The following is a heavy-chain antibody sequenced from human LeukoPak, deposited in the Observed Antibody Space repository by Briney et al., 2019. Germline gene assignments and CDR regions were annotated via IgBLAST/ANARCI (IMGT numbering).Heavy chain of an antibody. CDR3: ARHSRISVRHDGFDI. CDR1: GGSISSDGFY. D-gene: IGHD6-6*01. CDR2: IYHSGSS. V-gene: IGHV4-30-2*01. J-gene: IGHJ3*02. Sequence: PSQTLSLTCTVSGGSISSDGFYWSWIRQPPGEGLEWIAYIYHSGSSYYNPSLMSRATISVDRSNNQFSLRLSSVTAADTAVYYCARHSRISVRHDGFDIWGQGTMVTVSS.